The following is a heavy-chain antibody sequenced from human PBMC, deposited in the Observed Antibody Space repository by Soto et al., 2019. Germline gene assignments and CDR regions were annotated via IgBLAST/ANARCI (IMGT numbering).Heavy chain of an antibody. Sequence: ASVKVSCKASGYTFTSYGISWVRQAPGQGLEWMGWISAYNGNTNYAQKLQGRVTMTTDTSTSTAYMELRSLRSDDTAVYYCARDLIAAADPPEYWFGPWGQGTLVTVSS. CDR1: GYTFTSYG. CDR2: ISAYNGNT. V-gene: IGHV1-18*04. J-gene: IGHJ5*02. D-gene: IGHD6-13*01. CDR3: ARDLIAAADPPEYWFGP.